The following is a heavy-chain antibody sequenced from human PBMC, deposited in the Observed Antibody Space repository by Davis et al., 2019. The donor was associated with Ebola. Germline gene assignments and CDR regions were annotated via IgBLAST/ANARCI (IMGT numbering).Heavy chain of an antibody. V-gene: IGHV4-39*01. CDR2: IISSPTS. CDR1: GGSINNYNFY. CDR3: ASPLCRGGTCYPKTPFDY. D-gene: IGHD2-15*01. J-gene: IGHJ4*02. Sequence: MPSETLSLTCTVSGGSINNYNFYWGWIRQPPGKGREWIGCIISSPTSYYNPSLKSRVPLSVDTSKNQFSLQLSSVAAADTAVYYCASPLCRGGTCYPKTPFDYWGQGTLVTVSS.